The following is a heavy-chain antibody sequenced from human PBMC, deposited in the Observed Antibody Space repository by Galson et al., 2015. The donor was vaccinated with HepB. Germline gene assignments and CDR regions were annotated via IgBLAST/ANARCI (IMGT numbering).Heavy chain of an antibody. J-gene: IGHJ5*02. CDR1: GFTFSDYY. V-gene: IGHV3-30*18. CDR2: ISYDGNTQ. CDR3: AKDYSSGWDLGH. D-gene: IGHD6-19*01. Sequence: SLRLSCAASGFTFSDYYISWIRQAPGKGLEWVAVISYDGNTQYYADSVKGRFTLSRDNSKNTLSLQMNSLKPEDTAIYYCAKDYSSGWDLGHWGQGTLVTVSS.